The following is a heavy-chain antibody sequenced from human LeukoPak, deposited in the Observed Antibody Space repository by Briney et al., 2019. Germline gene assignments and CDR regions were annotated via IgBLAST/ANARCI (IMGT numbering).Heavy chain of an antibody. CDR2: ISSSSSYI. J-gene: IGHJ4*02. D-gene: IGHD6-13*01. CDR1: GFTFSSYS. Sequence: GGSLRLSRAASGFTFSSYSMNWVRQAPGKGLEWVSSISSSSSYIYYADSVKGRFTISRDNAKNSLYLQMNSLRAEDTAVYYCARGSSSWFDYWGQGTLVTVSS. CDR3: ARGSSSWFDY. V-gene: IGHV3-21*01.